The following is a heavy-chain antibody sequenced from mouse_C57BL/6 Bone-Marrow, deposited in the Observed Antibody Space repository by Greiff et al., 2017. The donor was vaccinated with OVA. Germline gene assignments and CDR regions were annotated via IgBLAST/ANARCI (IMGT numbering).Heavy chain of an antibody. CDR1: GFTFSSYA. D-gene: IGHD1-1*01. J-gene: IGHJ2*01. CDR3: ARDYYGLYYFDY. CDR2: ISDGGSYT. Sequence: EVKVVESGGGLVKPGGSLKLSCAASGFTFSSYAMSWVRQTPEKRLEWVATISDGGSYTYYPDNVKGRFTISRDNAKNNLYLQMSHLKSDDTAMYYWARDYYGLYYFDYWGQGTTLTVSS. V-gene: IGHV5-4*01.